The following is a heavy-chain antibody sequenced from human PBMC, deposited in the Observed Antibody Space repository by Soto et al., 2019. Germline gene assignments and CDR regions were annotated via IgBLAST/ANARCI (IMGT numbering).Heavy chain of an antibody. CDR1: GGSISEKY. Sequence: ETLSLTCIFSGGSISEKYWNWVRQPPGKGLEWIGLIFANGHTDYNPSLKSRVTMSVDASKNQFSLRLTSMTAADTAVYYCVASLAASGLNWLDPWGRGTLVTVSS. D-gene: IGHD6-13*01. CDR3: VASLAASGLNWLDP. V-gene: IGHV4-4*07. CDR2: IFANGHT. J-gene: IGHJ5*02.